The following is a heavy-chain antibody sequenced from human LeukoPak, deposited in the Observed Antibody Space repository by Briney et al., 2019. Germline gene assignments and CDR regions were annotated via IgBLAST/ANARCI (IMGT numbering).Heavy chain of an antibody. CDR2: ISAYNGNT. CDR3: ARSSIRDTMIADPDAFDI. Sequence: ASVKVSCKASGYTFTSYGISWVRQAPGQGLEWMGWISAYNGNTNYAQKLQGRVTMTTDTSTSTAYMELRSLRSDDTAVYYCARSSIRDTMIADPDAFDIWGQGTMVTVSS. D-gene: IGHD3-22*01. J-gene: IGHJ3*02. CDR1: GYTFTSYG. V-gene: IGHV1-18*01.